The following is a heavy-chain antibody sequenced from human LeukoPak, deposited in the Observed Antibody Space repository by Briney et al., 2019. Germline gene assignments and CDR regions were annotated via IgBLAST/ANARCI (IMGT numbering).Heavy chain of an antibody. V-gene: IGHV4-59*01. CDR2: IYYSGST. CDR3: TRAFTITFGGAYYFDY. Sequence: SETLSLTCTVSGGSISSYYWSWIRQPPGKGLEWIGYIYYSGSTNHNPSLKSRVTISVDTSKNQFSLKLSSVTAADTAVYYCTRAFTITFGGAYYFDYWGQGTLVTVSS. J-gene: IGHJ4*02. D-gene: IGHD3-16*01. CDR1: GGSISSYY.